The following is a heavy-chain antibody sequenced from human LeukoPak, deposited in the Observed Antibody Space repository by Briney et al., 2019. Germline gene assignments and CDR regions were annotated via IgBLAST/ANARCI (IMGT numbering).Heavy chain of an antibody. CDR2: IRGSGGST. CDR1: GFTFSSSA. D-gene: IGHD6-13*01. V-gene: IGHV3-23*01. J-gene: IGHJ3*02. Sequence: GGSLRLSCAASGFTFSSSAMSWVRQAPGKGLEWVSPIRGSGGSTYSADSVKGRFTISRENSKNTLYLQMNSLRAEDTAVYYCAKEVSSWSVNDSFDIWGQGTMVTVSS. CDR3: AKEVSSWSVNDSFDI.